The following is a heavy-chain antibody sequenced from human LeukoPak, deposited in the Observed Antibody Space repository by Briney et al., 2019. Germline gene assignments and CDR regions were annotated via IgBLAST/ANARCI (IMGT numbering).Heavy chain of an antibody. J-gene: IGHJ4*02. CDR1: GFTFSSYG. CDR3: VKGAYDSLYSYGNF. Sequence: GGSLRLSCSASGFTFSSYGMYWVRQAPGKGLEYVSAITSKGDSTNYADSVKGRFTISRDNSKNTLYLQMSSLRPDDTAAYYCVKGAYDSLYSYGNFWGQGTLVTVSS. V-gene: IGHV3-64D*06. D-gene: IGHD5-18*01. CDR2: ITSKGDST.